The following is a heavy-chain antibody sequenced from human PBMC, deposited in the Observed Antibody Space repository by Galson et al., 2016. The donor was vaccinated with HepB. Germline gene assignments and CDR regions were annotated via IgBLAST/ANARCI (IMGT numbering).Heavy chain of an antibody. CDR1: CLTFSAFT. CDR2: ISRNGGTS. Sequence: SLRLSCAPSCLTFSAFTMHWVRQAPGKGLEYVLAISRNGGTSKYADSLKGRFTISRDNSKSTLFLQMSSLRPDDTAVYYCVVGNGFNSLDYWGQGTLVAVSS. D-gene: IGHD5-24*01. J-gene: IGHJ4*02. V-gene: IGHV3-64D*09. CDR3: VVGNGFNSLDY.